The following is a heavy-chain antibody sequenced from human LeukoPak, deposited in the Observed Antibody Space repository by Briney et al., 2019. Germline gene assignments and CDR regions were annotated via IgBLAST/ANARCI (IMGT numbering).Heavy chain of an antibody. CDR1: GFTFGDYA. Sequence: GGSLRLSCTASGFTFGDYAMSWVRQAPGKGLEWVGFIRSKAYGGTTEYAASVKGRFTTSRDDSKSIAYLQMNSLKTEDTAVYYCTRDSGYCSSTSCLHIDYWGQGTLVTVSS. V-gene: IGHV3-49*04. D-gene: IGHD2-2*01. J-gene: IGHJ4*02. CDR3: TRDSGYCSSTSCLHIDY. CDR2: IRSKAYGGTT.